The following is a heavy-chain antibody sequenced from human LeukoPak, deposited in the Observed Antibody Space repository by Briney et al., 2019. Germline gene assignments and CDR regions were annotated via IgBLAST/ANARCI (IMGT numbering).Heavy chain of an antibody. J-gene: IGHJ4*02. Sequence: GGSLRLSCAASGFTFSTYWLSWVRQAPGKGLEWVANIKEDGSEKYYGDSVKGRFTISRDNAKNSLYLQMNSLRAEDTAVYYCARDSSGYQWGQGTLVTVSS. D-gene: IGHD3-22*01. CDR2: IKEDGSEK. V-gene: IGHV3-7*01. CDR1: GFTFSTYW. CDR3: ARDSSGYQ.